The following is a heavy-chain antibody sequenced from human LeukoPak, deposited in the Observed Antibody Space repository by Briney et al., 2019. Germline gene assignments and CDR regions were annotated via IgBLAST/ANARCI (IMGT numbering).Heavy chain of an antibody. CDR1: GGSISSYY. J-gene: IGHJ6*02. CDR3: ARNLKLRFLEWSPSPYYNYGMDV. CDR2: IYTSGST. Sequence: SETLSLTCTVSGGSISSYYWSWIRQPAGKGLEWIGRIYTSGSTNYNPSLKSRVTMSVDTSKNQFSLKLSSVTAAETAVYCCARNLKLRFLEWSPSPYYNYGMDVWGQGTTVTVSS. V-gene: IGHV4-4*07. D-gene: IGHD3-3*01.